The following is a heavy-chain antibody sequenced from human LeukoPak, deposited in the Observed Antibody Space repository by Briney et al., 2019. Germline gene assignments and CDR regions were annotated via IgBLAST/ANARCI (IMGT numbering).Heavy chain of an antibody. V-gene: IGHV3-74*01. CDR2: IHTDGSST. D-gene: IGHD4-23*01. CDR3: ARTSYGGSSPDWFDP. J-gene: IGHJ5*02. Sequence: HPGGSLRLSCAASGFTFSSYWMHWVRQAPGKGLVWVSRIHTDGSSTSYADSVKGRFTISRDNANNTLYLQMTSLTVEDTAVYYCARTSYGGSSPDWFDPWGQGTLVTVSS. CDR1: GFTFSSYW.